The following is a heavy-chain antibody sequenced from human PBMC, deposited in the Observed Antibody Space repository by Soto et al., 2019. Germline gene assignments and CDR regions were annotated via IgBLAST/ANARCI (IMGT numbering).Heavy chain of an antibody. J-gene: IGHJ6*03. CDR3: ARYDFWSGYNYMDV. Sequence: GGSLSLSCAASGFTVSSNYMSWVRQAPGKGLEWVSVIYSGSSTYYADSVKGRVTISRHKSKNTLYLQLNSLRAEDTAVYYGARYDFWSGYNYMDVWGKGTTVTVSS. V-gene: IGHV3-53*04. D-gene: IGHD3-3*01. CDR2: IYSGSST. CDR1: GFTVSSNY.